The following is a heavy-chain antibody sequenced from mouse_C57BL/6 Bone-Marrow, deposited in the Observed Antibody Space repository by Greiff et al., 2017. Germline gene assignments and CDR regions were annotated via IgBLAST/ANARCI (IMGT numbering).Heavy chain of an antibody. V-gene: IGHV5-9-1*02. CDR2: ISSGGDYI. Sequence: EVNVVESGEGLVKPGGSLKLSCAASGFTFSSYAMSWVRQTPEKRLEWVAYISSGGDYIYYADTVKGRFTISRDNARNTLYLQMSSLKSEDTAMYYCTRDQGNYVGFAYWGQGTLVTVSA. J-gene: IGHJ3*01. CDR1: GFTFSSYA. CDR3: TRDQGNYVGFAY. D-gene: IGHD2-1*01.